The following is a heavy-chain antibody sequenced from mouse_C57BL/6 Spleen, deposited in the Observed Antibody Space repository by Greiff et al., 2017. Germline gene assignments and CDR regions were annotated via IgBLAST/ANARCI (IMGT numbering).Heavy chain of an antibody. Sequence: VQLQQSGTELVKPGASVKLSCKASGYTFTSYWMHWVKQRPGQGLEWIGNINPSNGGTNYNEKFKSKATLTVDKSSSTAYMQLSSLTSEDSAVYYCARSGSNYVAWFAYWGQGTLVTVSA. CDR2: INPSNGGT. CDR3: ARSGSNYVAWFAY. D-gene: IGHD2-5*01. J-gene: IGHJ3*01. CDR1: GYTFTSYW. V-gene: IGHV1-53*01.